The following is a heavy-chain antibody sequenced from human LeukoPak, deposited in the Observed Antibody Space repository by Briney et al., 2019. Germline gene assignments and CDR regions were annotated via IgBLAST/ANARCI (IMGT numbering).Heavy chain of an antibody. D-gene: IGHD3-10*01. CDR3: AKDRGSGSPYADYYYYYGMDV. J-gene: IGHJ6*02. CDR2: ISWNSGSI. V-gene: IGHV3-9*01. CDR1: GFTFDDYA. Sequence: PGGSLRLSCAASGFTFDDYAMHWVRQAPGKGLEWVSGISWNSGSISYADSVKGRFTIPRDNAKNSLYLQMNSLRAEDTALYYCAKDRGSGSPYADYYYYYGMDVWGQGTTVTVSS.